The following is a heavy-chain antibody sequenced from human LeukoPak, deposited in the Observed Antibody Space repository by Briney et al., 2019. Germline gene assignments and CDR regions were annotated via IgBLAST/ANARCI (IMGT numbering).Heavy chain of an antibody. J-gene: IGHJ4*02. D-gene: IGHD3-10*01. Sequence: GGSLRLSCSASGFTFSSYAMSWVRQAPGKGLEWVSAISGSGGSTYYADSVKGRFTISRDNSKNTLYLQMNSLRAEDTAVYYCAKSLQMVRGVIREGYWGQGTLVTVSS. CDR3: AKSLQMVRGVIREGY. V-gene: IGHV3-23*01. CDR1: GFTFSSYA. CDR2: ISGSGGST.